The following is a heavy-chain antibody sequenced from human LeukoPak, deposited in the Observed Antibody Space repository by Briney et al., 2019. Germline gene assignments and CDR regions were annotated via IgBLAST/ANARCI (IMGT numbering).Heavy chain of an antibody. CDR3: ARISSSNWYNERGAFDV. J-gene: IGHJ3*01. Sequence: SETLSLTCTVSGGPISSYYWSWVRQPPGKGLEWIGFVYYTGSTNYSPSLKSRVTISVDTSKNQFSLKLRSVTAADTAVYYCARISSSNWYNERGAFDVWGQGTMVTVSS. CDR1: GGPISSYY. CDR2: VYYTGST. D-gene: IGHD6-13*01. V-gene: IGHV4-59*01.